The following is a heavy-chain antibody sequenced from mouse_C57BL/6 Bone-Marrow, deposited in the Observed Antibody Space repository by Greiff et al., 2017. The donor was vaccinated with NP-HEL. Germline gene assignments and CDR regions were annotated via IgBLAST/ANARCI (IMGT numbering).Heavy chain of an antibody. J-gene: IGHJ1*03. D-gene: IGHD1-1*01. CDR1: GYTFTSYW. Sequence: QVQLQQPGAELVKPGASVKMSCKASGYTFTSYWITWVKQRPGQGLEWIGDIYPGSGSTNYNEKFKSKATLTVDTSSSTAYMQLSSLTSEDSAVYYCAREEYDYGSTLYWYFDVWGTGTTVTVSS. CDR3: AREEYDYGSTLYWYFDV. V-gene: IGHV1-55*01. CDR2: IYPGSGST.